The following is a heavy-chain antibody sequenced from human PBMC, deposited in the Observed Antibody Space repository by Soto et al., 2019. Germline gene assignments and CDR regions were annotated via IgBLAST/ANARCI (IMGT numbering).Heavy chain of an antibody. CDR3: ARLYYGSGSYLFSP. D-gene: IGHD3-10*01. Sequence: PSETLSLTCTVSGGSISSSSYYWGWIRQPPGKGLEWIGSIYYSGSTYYNPSLKSRVTISVDTSKNQFSLKLSSVTAADTAVYYCARLYYGSGSYLFSPWGQGTLVTVSS. CDR1: GGSISSSSYY. CDR2: IYYSGST. J-gene: IGHJ5*02. V-gene: IGHV4-39*01.